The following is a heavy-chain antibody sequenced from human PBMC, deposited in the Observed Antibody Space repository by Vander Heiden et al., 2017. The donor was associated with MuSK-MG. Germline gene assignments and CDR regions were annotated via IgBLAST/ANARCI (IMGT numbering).Heavy chain of an antibody. CDR2: IGGGGRST. J-gene: IGHJ4*02. CDR1: GLTFSSYA. Sequence: EVQLLESGGGLVQPGGSLRLSCAASGLTFSSYAMNWVRQAPGKGLEWVSAIGGGGRSTYYADSVKGRFTISRDNSKNTLYLQMNSLRAEDTAIYYCAKDEQGYTKSCDHWGQGTLVTVSS. CDR3: AKDEQGYTKSCDH. D-gene: IGHD5-18*01. V-gene: IGHV3-23*01.